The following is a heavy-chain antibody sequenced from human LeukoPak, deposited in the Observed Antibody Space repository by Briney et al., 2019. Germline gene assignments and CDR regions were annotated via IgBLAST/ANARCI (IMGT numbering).Heavy chain of an antibody. J-gene: IGHJ3*02. CDR2: IIPIFGTA. CDR1: GGTFSSYA. CDR3: ARAGYYDRAGAFDI. V-gene: IGHV1-69*01. D-gene: IGHD3-22*01. Sequence: SVKVSCKASGGTFSSYAISWVRQAPGQGLEWMGGIIPIFGTANYAQKFQGRVTITADESTSTAYMELSSLRSEDTAVYYCARAGYYDRAGAFDIWGQGTMVTVS.